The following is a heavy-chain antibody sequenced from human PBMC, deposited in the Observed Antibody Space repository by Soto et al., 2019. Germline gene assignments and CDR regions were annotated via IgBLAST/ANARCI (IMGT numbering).Heavy chain of an antibody. CDR1: CCTFTSYG. CDR3: AGRAMDAFDI. Sequence: SVKVSCKGACCTFTSYGISWVRQAGGQGLEWMGWISAYNGNTNYAQKLQGRVTMTTDTSTRTAYMELRSLRSDATAVYYCAGRAMDAFDIWGQGTMVTVSS. J-gene: IGHJ3*02. CDR2: ISAYNGNT. V-gene: IGHV1-18*04.